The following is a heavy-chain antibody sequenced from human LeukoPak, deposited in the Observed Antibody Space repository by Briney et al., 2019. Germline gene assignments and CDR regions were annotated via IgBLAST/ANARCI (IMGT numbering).Heavy chain of an antibody. D-gene: IGHD1-26*01. CDR3: ASLRERSYYARGFDY. V-gene: IGHV3-48*03. CDR1: GFTFSSYE. J-gene: IGHJ4*02. CDR2: ISSSGSTI. Sequence: GGSLRLSCAASGFTFSSYEMNWVRQAPGKGLEWVSYISSSGSTIYYADSVKGRFTISRDNAKNSLYLQMNSLRAEDTAVYYCASLRERSYYARGFDYWGQGTLVTVSS.